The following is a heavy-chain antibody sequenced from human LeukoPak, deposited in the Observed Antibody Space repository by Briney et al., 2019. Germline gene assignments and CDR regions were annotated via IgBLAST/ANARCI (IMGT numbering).Heavy chain of an antibody. V-gene: IGHV4-39*01. D-gene: IGHD3-3*01. CDR1: GGSISSSSYY. J-gene: IGHJ5*02. Sequence: PSETLSLTCTVSGGSISSSSYYWGWIRQPPGKGLEWIGSIYYSGSTYYNPSLKSRVTISVDTSKNQFSLKLSSVTAADTAVYCCARLAVRFLEWLLSENWFDPWGQGTLVTVSS. CDR2: IYYSGST. CDR3: ARLAVRFLEWLLSENWFDP.